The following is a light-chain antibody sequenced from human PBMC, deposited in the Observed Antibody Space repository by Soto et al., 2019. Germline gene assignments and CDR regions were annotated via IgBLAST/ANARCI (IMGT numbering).Light chain of an antibody. Sequence: DIQMTQAPSTLSASVGARLTITCRASQSISSWLAWYQQKPGKAPKLLIYKASSLESGVPSTFSGSGSGTEFTLTISCLQPDDSATYYCQQYNSYPLAFGQGTKVEIK. V-gene: IGKV1-5*03. CDR3: QQYNSYPLA. CDR1: QSISSW. CDR2: KAS. J-gene: IGKJ1*01.